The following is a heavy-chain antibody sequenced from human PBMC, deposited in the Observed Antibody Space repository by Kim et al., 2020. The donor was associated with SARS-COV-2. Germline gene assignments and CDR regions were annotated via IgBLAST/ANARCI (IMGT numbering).Heavy chain of an antibody. V-gene: IGHV3-21*01. CDR3: AAPGSGRDYYNGMDV. CDR1: GFTFSSYS. CDR2: ISSSSSYI. J-gene: IGHJ6*02. D-gene: IGHD3-10*01. Sequence: GGSLRLSCAAAGFTFSSYSMNWVRQAPGKGLEWVSSISSSSSYIYYADSVKGRFTISRDNAKNSLYLQMNSLRAEDTAVYYCAAPGSGRDYYNGMDVWGQGTTVTLSS.